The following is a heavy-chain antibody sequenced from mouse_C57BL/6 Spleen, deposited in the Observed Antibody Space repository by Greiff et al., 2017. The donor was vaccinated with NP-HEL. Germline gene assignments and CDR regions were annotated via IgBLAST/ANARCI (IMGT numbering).Heavy chain of an antibody. J-gene: IGHJ2*01. Sequence: VQLQQPGAELVRPGSSVKLSCKASGYTFTSYWMHWVKQRPIQGLEWIGNIDPSDSETHYNQKFKDKATLTVDKSSSTAYMQLSSLTSEDSAVYYCARWYDYLYYFDYWGQGTTLTVSS. CDR3: ARWYDYLYYFDY. CDR1: GYTFTSYW. CDR2: IDPSDSET. D-gene: IGHD2-4*01. V-gene: IGHV1-52*01.